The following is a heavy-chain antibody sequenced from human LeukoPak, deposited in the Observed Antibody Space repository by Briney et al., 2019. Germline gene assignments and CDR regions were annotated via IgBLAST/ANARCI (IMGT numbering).Heavy chain of an antibody. V-gene: IGHV4-31*03. CDR1: GGSISSGGYY. D-gene: IGHD6-19*01. Sequence: SETLSLTCTVSGGSISSGGYYWSWIRQHPGKGLEWIGYIYYSGSTYYNPSLKSRVTISVDTSKNQFSLKLSSVTAADTAVYYCARALPGRVLQWLANRNYYFDYWGQGTLVTVSS. J-gene: IGHJ4*02. CDR2: IYYSGST. CDR3: ARALPGRVLQWLANRNYYFDY.